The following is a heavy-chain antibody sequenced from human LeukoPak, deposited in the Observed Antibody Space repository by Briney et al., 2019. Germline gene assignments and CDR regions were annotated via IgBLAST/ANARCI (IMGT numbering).Heavy chain of an antibody. CDR3: AKSTVPPPCSYYYGMDV. CDR1: GFTFSSYS. CDR2: ISSSGGST. Sequence: GGSLRLSCAASGFTFSSYSMSWVRQAPGKGLVWVSGISSSGGSTYYADSVKGRFTISRDNSKNTLYLQMNSLRAENAGVYYCAKSTVPPPCSYYYGMDVWGQGTTVTVSS. D-gene: IGHD4-11*01. J-gene: IGHJ6*02. V-gene: IGHV3-23*01.